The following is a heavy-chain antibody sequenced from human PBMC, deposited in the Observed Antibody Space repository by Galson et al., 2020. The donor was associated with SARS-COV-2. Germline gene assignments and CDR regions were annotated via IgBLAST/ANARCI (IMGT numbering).Heavy chain of an antibody. Sequence: SETLSLTCTVSGGSISSSSYYWGWIRQPPRKGLEWIWSIYYSGSTYYNPSLKSRVTISVDTSKNQFSLTLSSVTAADTAVYYCASSLGSSSWYGYYYYGMDVWGQGTTVTVSS. J-gene: IGHJ6*02. V-gene: IGHV4-39*01. CDR3: ASSLGSSSWYGYYYYGMDV. CDR2: IYYSGST. CDR1: GGSISSSSYY. D-gene: IGHD6-13*01.